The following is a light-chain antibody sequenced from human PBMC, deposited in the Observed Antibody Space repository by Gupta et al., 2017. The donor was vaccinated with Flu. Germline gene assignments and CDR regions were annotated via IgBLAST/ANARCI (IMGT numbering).Light chain of an antibody. V-gene: IGLV2-14*01. CDR1: NSDVGAYNY. J-gene: IGLJ3*02. Sequence: QSALTQPASASGSPGPPITIPRTGTNSDVGAYNYVPWYQQRPGKAPKLILYEVTNLPSGISDRFSGSKSGNTASLTISGLHAEDEAHYYCSSFITSSSLGVFGGGTKLTVL. CDR3: SSFITSSSLGV. CDR2: EVT.